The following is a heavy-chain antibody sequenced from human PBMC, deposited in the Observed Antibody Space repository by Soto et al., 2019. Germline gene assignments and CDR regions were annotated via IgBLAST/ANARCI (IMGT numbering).Heavy chain of an antibody. J-gene: IGHJ3*01. Sequence: ASGPTLVTPTQTLTLTCTFSGFSLSTSGVGVGWIRQPPGKALEWLALIYWDDDKRYSPSLKSRLTITKDTSRNQVVLTMPNMDRVETGTYYCAHSKFVVVTAALYRYDAFTVWGQGTMVTVSS. CDR3: AHSKFVVVTAALYRYDAFTV. V-gene: IGHV2-5*02. CDR2: IYWDDDK. D-gene: IGHD2-2*01. CDR1: GFSLSTSGVG.